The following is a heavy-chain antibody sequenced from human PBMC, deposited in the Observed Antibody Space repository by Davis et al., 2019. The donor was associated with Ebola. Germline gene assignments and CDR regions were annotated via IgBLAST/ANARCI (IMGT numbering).Heavy chain of an antibody. CDR3: ARARGRRYCSGGSCYWYFDL. Sequence: MPSETLSLTCAISGDSVSSNSAAWNWIRQSPSRGLEWLGRTYYRSKWYNDYAVSVKSRITINPDTSKNQFSLQLNSVTPEDTAVYYCARARGRRYCSGGSCYWYFDLWGRGTLVTVSS. D-gene: IGHD2-15*01. V-gene: IGHV6-1*01. J-gene: IGHJ2*01. CDR1: GDSVSSNSAA. CDR2: TYYRSKWYN.